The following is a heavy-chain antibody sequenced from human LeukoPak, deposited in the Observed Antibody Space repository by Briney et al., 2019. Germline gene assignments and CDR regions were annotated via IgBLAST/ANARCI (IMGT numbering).Heavy chain of an antibody. J-gene: IGHJ4*02. D-gene: IGHD6-19*01. CDR2: IYYSGST. CDR1: GGSISSSSYY. CDR3: ARHSSGWYYFDY. Sequence: TSETLSLTCTVSGGSISSSSYYWGWLRQPPGKGLEWIGSIYYSGSTYYNPSLKSRVTISVDTSKNQFSLKLSSVTAADTAVYYCARHSSGWYYFDYWGQGTLVTVSS. V-gene: IGHV4-39*01.